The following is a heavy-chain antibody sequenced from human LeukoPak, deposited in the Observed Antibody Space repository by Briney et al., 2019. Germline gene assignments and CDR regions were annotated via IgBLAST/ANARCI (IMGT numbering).Heavy chain of an antibody. J-gene: IGHJ5*02. D-gene: IGHD6-13*01. CDR3: ARWIAAGLNWFDP. Sequence: ASVRVSCEVSGYTFASYGIRWVRQAPRQGLEWMGWISAYNGNTNYAQKLQGRVTMTTDTSTSTAYMELRSLRSDDTAVCYTARWIAAGLNWFDPWGQGTLVTVST. V-gene: IGHV1-18*01. CDR2: ISAYNGNT. CDR1: GYTFASYG.